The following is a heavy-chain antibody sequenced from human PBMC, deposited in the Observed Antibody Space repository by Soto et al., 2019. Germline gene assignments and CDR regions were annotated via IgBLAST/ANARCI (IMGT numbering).Heavy chain of an antibody. D-gene: IGHD2-21*02. Sequence: ASVKVSCKASGYTFTSYGISWARQAPGQGLEWMGWISAYNGNTNYAQKLQGRVTMTTDTSTSTAYMELSRLRSDDTAVYYCARGDRLLLNYYYGMDVWGQGTTVTVSS. J-gene: IGHJ6*02. CDR2: ISAYNGNT. CDR3: ARGDRLLLNYYYGMDV. V-gene: IGHV1-18*01. CDR1: GYTFTSYG.